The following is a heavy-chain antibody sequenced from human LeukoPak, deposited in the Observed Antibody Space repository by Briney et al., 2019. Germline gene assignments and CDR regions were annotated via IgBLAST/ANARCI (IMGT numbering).Heavy chain of an antibody. CDR3: ARNTSAWSPLGETQSAPHCFDS. D-gene: IGHD6-19*01. Sequence: PSETLSLTCGVSGNLISRGYYWAWIRQPPGKGLEWIGSIYNTGSTYYNPSLKSRVTMSIDTSKNQFSLKLSSVTAVDTAVYYCARNTSAWSPLGETQSAPHCFDSWGQGTLVTVSS. CDR2: IYNTGST. J-gene: IGHJ4*02. V-gene: IGHV4-38-2*01. CDR1: GNLISRGYY.